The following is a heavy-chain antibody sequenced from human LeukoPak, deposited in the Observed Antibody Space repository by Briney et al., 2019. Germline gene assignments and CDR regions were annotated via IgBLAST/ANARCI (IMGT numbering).Heavy chain of an antibody. CDR1: GYTFAKYA. V-gene: IGHV1-18*04. Sequence: ASVKVSCKASGYTFAKYAIHWVRQAPGQRLEWMGWISAYNGNTNYAQKLQGRVTMTTDTSTSTAYMELRSLRSDDTAVYYCARDHCSSTSCYMMAQFYYYYGMDVWGQGTTVTVSS. CDR3: ARDHCSSTSCYMMAQFYYYYGMDV. D-gene: IGHD2-2*02. J-gene: IGHJ6*02. CDR2: ISAYNGNT.